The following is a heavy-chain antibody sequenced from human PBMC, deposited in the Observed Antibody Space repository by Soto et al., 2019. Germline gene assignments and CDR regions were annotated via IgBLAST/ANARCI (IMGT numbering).Heavy chain of an antibody. CDR2: ISSSSSTI. CDR3: ARVCLGPPILQYDDY. J-gene: IGHJ4*02. CDR1: GFTFSSYS. V-gene: IGHV3-48*01. D-gene: IGHD3-16*01. Sequence: GGSLRLSCAASGFTFSSYSMNWVRQAPGKGLEWVSYISSSSSTIYYADSVKGRFTISRDNAKNSLYLQMNSLKIEDTAVYFCARVCLGPPILQYDDYWGLGTLVTVSS.